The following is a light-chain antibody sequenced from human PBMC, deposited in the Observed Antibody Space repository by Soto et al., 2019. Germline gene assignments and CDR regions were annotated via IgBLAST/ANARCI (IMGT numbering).Light chain of an antibody. CDR2: AAS. J-gene: IGKJ1*01. CDR3: HQYDKPPQT. V-gene: IGKV3-20*01. CDR1: QYMTRTY. Sequence: EIVLTQSPGTLSLSPGERATLSCRASQYMTRTYIAWYQQKPGQAPRLPIYAASNRCTGIQDKFSGSGSGTDYSLTITTLEPEDYAVYYCHQYDKPPQTFGQGSKVEIK.